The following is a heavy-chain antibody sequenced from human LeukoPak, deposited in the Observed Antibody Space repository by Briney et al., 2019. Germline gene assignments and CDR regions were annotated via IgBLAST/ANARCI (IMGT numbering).Heavy chain of an antibody. CDR2: IYNRGST. V-gene: IGHV4-59*12. CDR1: GGSISSYY. CDR3: VRGSGGQQRLDY. Sequence: PSETLSLTCTVSGGSISSYYWSWIRQPPGKGPEWIGYIYNRGSTNYNPSLKSLVTISVDTSKNQFSLKLSSVTAADTAVYYCVRGSGGQQRLDYWGQGTLVTVSS. J-gene: IGHJ4*02. D-gene: IGHD6-13*01.